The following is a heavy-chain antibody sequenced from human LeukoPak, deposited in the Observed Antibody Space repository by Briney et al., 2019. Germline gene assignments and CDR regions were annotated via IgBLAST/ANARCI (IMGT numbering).Heavy chain of an antibody. V-gene: IGHV3-33*01. D-gene: IGHD6-19*01. J-gene: IGHJ4*02. CDR3: ARGDSSGWWGYFDY. CDR2: IWYDGSNK. Sequence: PGRSLRLSCAASGFTFSSYGMHWVRQAPGKGLEWVAVIWYDGSNKYYADSVKGRFTISRDNSRNTLYLQMNSLRAEDTAVYYCARGDSSGWWGYFDYWGQGTLVTVSS. CDR1: GFTFSSYG.